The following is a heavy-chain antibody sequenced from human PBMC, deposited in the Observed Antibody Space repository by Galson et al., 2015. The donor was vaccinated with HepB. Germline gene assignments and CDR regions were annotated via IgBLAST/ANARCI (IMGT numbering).Heavy chain of an antibody. V-gene: IGHV3-23*01. J-gene: IGHJ3*02. Sequence: SLRLSCAASGFAFGTYGMSWVRQAPEKGLEWVSVISNNGEITYYADSVKGRFTISRDNSKNTLYLQMNSLRAEDTALYYCAKDWASGLRISTPDAFDIWGQGTMVTVSS. D-gene: IGHD3-22*01. CDR2: ISNNGEIT. CDR1: GFAFGTYG. CDR3: AKDWASGLRISTPDAFDI.